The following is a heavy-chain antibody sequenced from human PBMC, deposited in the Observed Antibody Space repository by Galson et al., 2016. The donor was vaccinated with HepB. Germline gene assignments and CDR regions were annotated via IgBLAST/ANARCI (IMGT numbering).Heavy chain of an antibody. CDR2: ISLSGSST. V-gene: IGHV3-23*01. D-gene: IGHD5-24*01. CDR1: GFTFSSYA. CDR3: AKEMATAWAFDY. J-gene: IGHJ4*02. Sequence: SLRLSCAASGFTFSSYAMSWVRQAPGKGLEWVSTISLSGSSTYYADSVKGRFTISRDNSKNTLYLQMNSLRAEDTAVYYCAKEMATAWAFDYWGQGTLVTVSS.